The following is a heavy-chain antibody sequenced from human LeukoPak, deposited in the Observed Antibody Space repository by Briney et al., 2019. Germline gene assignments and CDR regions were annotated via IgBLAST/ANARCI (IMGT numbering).Heavy chain of an antibody. J-gene: IGHJ4*02. CDR3: ARAPYYFDY. V-gene: IGHV3-23*01. CDR2: IADSGGVT. Sequence: GGSLRLSCAASGFSFATYAMTWVRQAPGKGLEWVSAIADSGGVTYYADSVKGRFTISRDNSKNTLYLQMNSLRAEDTAVYYCARAPYYFDYWGQGTLVTVSS. CDR1: GFSFATYA.